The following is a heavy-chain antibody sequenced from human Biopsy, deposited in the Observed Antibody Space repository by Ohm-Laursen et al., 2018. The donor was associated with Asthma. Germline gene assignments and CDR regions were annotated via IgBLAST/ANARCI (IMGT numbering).Heavy chain of an antibody. Sequence: SSAKVSCKTSGYTFNSAGITWVRQAPGQGLEWMGWVSVYNGNTKVAQKLQDRVTMITDTSTSTAYMELRSLRSDDTAVYFCARAVDYSHYYGIDVWGQGTTVTVS. D-gene: IGHD3-10*01. CDR2: VSVYNGNT. CDR3: ARAVDYSHYYGIDV. CDR1: GYTFNSAG. V-gene: IGHV1-18*01. J-gene: IGHJ6*02.